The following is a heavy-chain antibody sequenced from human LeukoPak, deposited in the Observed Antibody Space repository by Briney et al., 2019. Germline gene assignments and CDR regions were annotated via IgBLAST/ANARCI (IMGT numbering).Heavy chain of an antibody. V-gene: IGHV4-34*01. Sequence: PSETLSLTCAVYGGSFRGYYWSWVRQPQGKGLEWIGEINHSGSTNYNPSLKSRVTISVDTSKNQFSLKLSSVTAADTAVYYCARRRYDYVWGSYQNKRWFDYWGQGTLVTVSS. D-gene: IGHD3-16*02. CDR2: INHSGST. CDR1: GGSFRGYY. J-gene: IGHJ4*02. CDR3: ARRRYDYVWGSYQNKRWFDY.